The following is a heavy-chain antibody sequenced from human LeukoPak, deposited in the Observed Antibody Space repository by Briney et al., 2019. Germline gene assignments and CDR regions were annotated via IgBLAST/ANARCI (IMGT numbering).Heavy chain of an antibody. V-gene: IGHV4-30-4*01. CDR2: IYYSGST. J-gene: IGHJ4*02. D-gene: IGHD6-13*01. Sequence: SETLSLTCTVSGGSISSGDYYWSWIRQPPGKGQEWIGYIYYSGSTYYNPSLKSRVIISVDTSKNQFSLKLSSVTAADTAVYYCASEGSSWQFDYWGQGTLVTVSS. CDR3: ASEGSSWQFDY. CDR1: GGSISSGDYY.